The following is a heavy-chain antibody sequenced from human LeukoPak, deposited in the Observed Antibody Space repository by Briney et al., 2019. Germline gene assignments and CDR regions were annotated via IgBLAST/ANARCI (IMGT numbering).Heavy chain of an antibody. CDR1: GYTFTSYY. Sequence: GASVKVSCKASGYTFTSYYMHWVRQAPGQGLEWMGIINPSGGSTSYAQKFQGRVTMTRDTSTSTVYMELSSLRSEDTAVYYCARGESPPSGPLGWFDPWGQGTLVTVSS. CDR3: ARGESPPSGPLGWFDP. J-gene: IGHJ5*02. D-gene: IGHD3-10*01. CDR2: INPSGGST. V-gene: IGHV1-46*01.